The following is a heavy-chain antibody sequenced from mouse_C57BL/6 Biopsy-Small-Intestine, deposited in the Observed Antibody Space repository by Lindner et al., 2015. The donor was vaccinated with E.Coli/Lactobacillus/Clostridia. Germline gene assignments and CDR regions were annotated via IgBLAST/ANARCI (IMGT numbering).Heavy chain of an antibody. V-gene: IGHV1-9*01. J-gene: IGHJ2*03. CDR2: IWPGSGNT. D-gene: IGHD2-4*01. CDR1: GYTFTGYW. Sequence: VQLQESGAELMKPGASVKLSCKATGYTFTGYWIEWVKQRPGHGLEWIGEIWPGSGNTNYNEKFKGKATFTADTSSNTAYMQLSSLTTEDSAIYYCASPHYDEDYWGQGTSLTVSS. CDR3: ASPHYDEDY.